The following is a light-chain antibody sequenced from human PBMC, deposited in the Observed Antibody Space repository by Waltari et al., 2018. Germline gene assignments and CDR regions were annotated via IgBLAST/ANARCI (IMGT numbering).Light chain of an antibody. Sequence: EIVLTQSPGTLSLSPGERATLSCRASQSIGIYLAWYQQKPGQAPRLLMYHASSRATGIPDRFSGSGSGTDFSLTISRLEPEDFAVYYCQKYERLPATFGQGTKVEIK. J-gene: IGKJ1*01. V-gene: IGKV3-20*01. CDR1: QSIGIY. CDR2: HAS. CDR3: QKYERLPAT.